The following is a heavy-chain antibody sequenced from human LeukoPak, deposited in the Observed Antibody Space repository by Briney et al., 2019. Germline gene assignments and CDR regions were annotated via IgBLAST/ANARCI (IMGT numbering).Heavy chain of an antibody. CDR2: ITGSSTYI. D-gene: IGHD3-3*01. CDR1: GFTFSSSS. J-gene: IGHJ4*02. Sequence: KPGGSLRLSCAASGFTFSSSSMTWVRQAPGKGLEWVSSITGSSTYIDYADSVKGRFTISRDNAKNSLYLQMNSLRAEDTAVYYCARDLNFWSSYSTRGFDYWGQGTLVTVSS. V-gene: IGHV3-21*01. CDR3: ARDLNFWSSYSTRGFDY.